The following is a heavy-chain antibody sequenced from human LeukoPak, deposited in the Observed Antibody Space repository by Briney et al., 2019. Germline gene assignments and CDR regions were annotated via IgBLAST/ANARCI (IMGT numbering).Heavy chain of an antibody. J-gene: IGHJ4*02. Sequence: GGSLRLSCAASGFIFSNFWMNWVRQAPGKGLEWVANIRQDGVEKYYVDSVKGRFTISRDNAKNTLYLQMNSLRAEDTAVYYCARGNYYGQDYWGQGTLVTVSS. V-gene: IGHV3-7*01. CDR1: GFIFSNFW. CDR3: ARGNYYGQDY. CDR2: IRQDGVEK. D-gene: IGHD3-10*01.